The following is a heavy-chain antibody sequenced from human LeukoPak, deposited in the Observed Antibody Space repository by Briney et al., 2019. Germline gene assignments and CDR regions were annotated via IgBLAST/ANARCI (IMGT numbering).Heavy chain of an antibody. Sequence: PGGSLRLSCAASGFTSSSYGMHWVRQAPGKGLEWVAVIWYDGSNKYYADSVKGRFTISRDNSKNTLYLQMNSLRAEDTAVYYCARDGAPMVPDAFDIWGQGTMVTVSS. CDR1: GFTSSSYG. D-gene: IGHD3-10*01. V-gene: IGHV3-33*01. CDR2: IWYDGSNK. CDR3: ARDGAPMVPDAFDI. J-gene: IGHJ3*02.